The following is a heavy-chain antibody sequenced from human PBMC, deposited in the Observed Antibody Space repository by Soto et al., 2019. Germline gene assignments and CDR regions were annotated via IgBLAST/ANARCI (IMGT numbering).Heavy chain of an antibody. J-gene: IGHJ3*02. CDR3: ARGSSNAFDI. V-gene: IGHV3-7*02. CDR1: GFSFYNYW. CDR2: IKPDGSDK. Sequence: EVQLVESGGGLVQPGESLRLSCAASGFSFYNYWMNWVRQAPGKGPEWVANIKPDGSDKNYVDSVKGRFTISRDNAKNSLFLQMNSVRAEDTAVYYCARGSSNAFDIWGQGTMVTVSS.